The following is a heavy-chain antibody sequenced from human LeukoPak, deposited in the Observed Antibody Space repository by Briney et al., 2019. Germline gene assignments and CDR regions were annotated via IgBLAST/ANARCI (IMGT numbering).Heavy chain of an antibody. CDR3: ARMSITLVRGITSGWFDP. CDR1: GFSLSTSGMS. D-gene: IGHD3-10*01. J-gene: IGHJ5*02. CDR2: IAWDDDK. V-gene: IGHV2-70*11. Sequence: SGPTLVNPTQTLTLTCTFSGFSLSTSGMSVNWIRQPPGKALDWLARIAWDDDKYYSTSLKTRLTISKDTSKNQVVLTMTNVDPVDTATYYCARMSITLVRGITSGWFDPWGQGILVTVSP.